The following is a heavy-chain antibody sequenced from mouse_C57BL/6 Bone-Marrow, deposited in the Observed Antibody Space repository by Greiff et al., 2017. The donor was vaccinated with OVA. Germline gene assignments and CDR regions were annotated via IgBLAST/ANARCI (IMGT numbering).Heavy chain of an antibody. CDR3: ARGGLYYGSSYWYFDV. Sequence: VQLQQSGAELVKPGASVKMSCKASGYTFTTYPIEWMKQNHGKSLEWIGNFHPYNDDTKYNEKFKGKATLTVEKSSSTVYLELSRLTSDDSAVYYCARGGLYYGSSYWYFDVWGTGTTVTVSS. V-gene: IGHV1-47*01. CDR2: FHPYNDDT. D-gene: IGHD1-1*01. CDR1: GYTFTTYP. J-gene: IGHJ1*03.